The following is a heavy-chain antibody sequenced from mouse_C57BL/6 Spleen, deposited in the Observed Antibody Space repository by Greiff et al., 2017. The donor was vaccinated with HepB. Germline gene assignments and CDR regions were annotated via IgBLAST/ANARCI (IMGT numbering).Heavy chain of an antibody. J-gene: IGHJ3*01. Sequence: QVQLQQSGAELVRPGTSVKVSCKASGYAFTNYLIEWVKQRPGQGLEWIGVINPGSGGTNYNEKFKGKATLTADKSSSTAYMQLSSLTSEDSAVYFCARREALSPFAYWGQGTLVTVSA. CDR2: INPGSGGT. V-gene: IGHV1-54*01. CDR3: ARREALSPFAY. CDR1: GYAFTNYL.